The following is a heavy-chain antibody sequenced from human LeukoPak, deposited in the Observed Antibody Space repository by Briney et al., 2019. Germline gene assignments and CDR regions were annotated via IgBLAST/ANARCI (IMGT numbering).Heavy chain of an antibody. J-gene: IGHJ5*02. CDR2: FDPEDGET. CDR1: GYTLTELS. Sequence: ASVKVSCKVSGYTLTELSMHWVRQAPGKGLEWMGGFDPEDGETIYAQKFQGRVTMTRDTSTSTVYMELSSLRSEDTAVYYCARDRVGIAAAGSVGWFDPWGQGTLVTVSS. D-gene: IGHD6-13*01. CDR3: ARDRVGIAAAGSVGWFDP. V-gene: IGHV1-24*01.